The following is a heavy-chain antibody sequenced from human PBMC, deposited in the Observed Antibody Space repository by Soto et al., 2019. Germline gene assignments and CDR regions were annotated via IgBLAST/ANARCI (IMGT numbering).Heavy chain of an antibody. J-gene: IGHJ4*02. Sequence: QVQLVESGGGVVQPVRSLRLSCAASGFTFSSYGMHWVRQAPGKGLEWVAVIWYDGSNKYYADSVKGRFTISRDNSKNTLYLQMNSLRAEDTAVYYCASEGDDYSNYYFDYWGQGTLVTVSS. CDR3: ASEGDDYSNYYFDY. CDR2: IWYDGSNK. V-gene: IGHV3-33*01. D-gene: IGHD4-4*01. CDR1: GFTFSSYG.